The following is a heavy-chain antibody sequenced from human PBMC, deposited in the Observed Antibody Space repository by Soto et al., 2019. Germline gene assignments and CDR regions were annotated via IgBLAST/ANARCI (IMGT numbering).Heavy chain of an antibody. CDR1: GFPFSSYA. Sequence: GGSLRLSCAASGFPFSSYAMSWVRQAPGKGLEWVSAISGSGGSTYYADSVKGRFTISRDNSKNTLYLQMNSLRAEDTAVYYCAKDNEYSSSVTAFDIWGQGTMVTVSS. D-gene: IGHD6-6*01. CDR3: AKDNEYSSSVTAFDI. J-gene: IGHJ3*02. V-gene: IGHV3-23*01. CDR2: ISGSGGST.